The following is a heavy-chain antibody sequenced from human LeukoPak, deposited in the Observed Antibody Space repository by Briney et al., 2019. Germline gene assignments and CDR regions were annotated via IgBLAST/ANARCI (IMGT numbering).Heavy chain of an antibody. Sequence: GGSLRLSCAASGFPFNSYWMSWVRQAPGKGLEWVANIKQDGSEKHFLDSVKGRFTISRDNAKNSLYLQMNSLRAEDTAVYYCARVAAPHFDYWGQGTLVIVSS. CDR1: GFPFNSYW. CDR2: IKQDGSEK. CDR3: ARVAAPHFDY. J-gene: IGHJ4*02. V-gene: IGHV3-7*01. D-gene: IGHD6-19*01.